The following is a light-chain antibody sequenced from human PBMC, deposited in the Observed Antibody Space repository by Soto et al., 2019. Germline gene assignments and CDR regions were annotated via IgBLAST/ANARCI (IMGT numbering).Light chain of an antibody. V-gene: IGKV3-11*01. Sequence: ELVLTQSPATLSLSPGERVTLSCRASQSVSSYLAWYQHKPGQAPRLLIYDASNRATGIPARFSGSGSGTDFTLTISSLEPEDFAVYYCQQRTNWPPTFGGGNKVEIK. CDR3: QQRTNWPPT. CDR1: QSVSSY. CDR2: DAS. J-gene: IGKJ4*01.